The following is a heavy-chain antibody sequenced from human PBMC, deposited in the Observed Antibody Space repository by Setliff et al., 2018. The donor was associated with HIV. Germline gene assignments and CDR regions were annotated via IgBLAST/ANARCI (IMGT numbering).Heavy chain of an antibody. CDR1: GGSISSSSHY. CDR3: ARPRYTYGTPPAFDI. D-gene: IGHD5-18*01. Sequence: PSETLSLTCTVSGGSISSSSHYWGWIRQPPGKGLEWIGSIYFSGSTYYNPSLKSRVTISVDTSKNQFSLKLSSVTAADTAVNYCARPRYTYGTPPAFDIWGRGTVVTVSS. CDR2: IYFSGST. J-gene: IGHJ3*02. V-gene: IGHV4-39*01.